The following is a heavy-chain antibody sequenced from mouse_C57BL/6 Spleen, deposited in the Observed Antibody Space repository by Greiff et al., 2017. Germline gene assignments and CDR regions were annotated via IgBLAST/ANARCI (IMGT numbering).Heavy chain of an antibody. CDR3: ARSDWDSAY. V-gene: IGHV1-69*01. D-gene: IGHD4-1*01. Sequence: QVQLQQPGAELVMPGASVKLSCKASGYTFTSYWMHWVKQRPGQGLEWIGEIDPSDSYTNYNQKFKGKSTLTVDKSSSTAYMQLSSLTSEDSAVYYCARSDWDSAYWGQGTLVTVSA. CDR2: IDPSDSYT. J-gene: IGHJ3*01. CDR1: GYTFTSYW.